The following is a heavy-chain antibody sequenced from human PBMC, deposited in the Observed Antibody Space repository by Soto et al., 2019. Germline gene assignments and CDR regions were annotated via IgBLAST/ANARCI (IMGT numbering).Heavy chain of an antibody. CDR3: ATRDYDFWSGYVYYYYYGMDV. V-gene: IGHV1-69*01. CDR2: IIPIFGTA. J-gene: IGHJ6*02. D-gene: IGHD3-3*01. CDR1: GGTFSSYA. Sequence: QVQLVQSGAEVKKPGSSVKDSCKASGGTFSSYAISWVRQAPGQGLEWMGGIIPIFGTANYAQKFQGRVTITADESTSTAYMELSSLRSEDTAVSYCATRDYDFWSGYVYYYYYGMDVWGQGTTVTVSS.